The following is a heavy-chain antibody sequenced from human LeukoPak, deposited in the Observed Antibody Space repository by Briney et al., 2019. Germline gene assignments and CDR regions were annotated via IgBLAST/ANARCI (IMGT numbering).Heavy chain of an antibody. J-gene: IGHJ6*03. V-gene: IGHV1-69*13. CDR2: IIPIFGSS. D-gene: IGHD3-3*01. CDR1: GGTFNNYA. CDR3: ARSTYYDFWSGPSPDYYYYYMDV. Sequence: ASVKVSCKASGGTFNNYAINWVRQAPGQGLEWMGGIIPIFGSSNYAQKFQGRVTITADESTSTAYMELSSLRSEDTAVYYCARSTYYDFWSGPSPDYYYYYMDVWGKGTTVTVSS.